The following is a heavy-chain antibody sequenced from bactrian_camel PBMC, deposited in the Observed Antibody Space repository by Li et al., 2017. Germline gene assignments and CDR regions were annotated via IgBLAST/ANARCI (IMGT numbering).Heavy chain of an antibody. D-gene: IGHD1*01. CDR1: RFSFSNYY. CDR3: ATTRFAVTCHGPFLSASDFRF. Sequence: HVQLVESGGSLVQPGGSLRLSCVASRFSFSNYYTSWVRQAPGKGLEWVSCIVQDGIKPYYADSVKGRFTISRDNAENTMYLQMNSLKSEDTALYYCATTRFAVTCHGPFLSASDFRFWGQGTQVTVS. CDR2: IVQDGIKP. J-gene: IGHJ6*01. V-gene: IGHV3-2*01.